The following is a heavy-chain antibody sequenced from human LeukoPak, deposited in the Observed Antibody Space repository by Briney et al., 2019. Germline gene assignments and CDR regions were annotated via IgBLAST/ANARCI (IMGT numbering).Heavy chain of an antibody. CDR2: IYYSGST. CDR3: ARGSGPAAVYYYGMDV. J-gene: IGHJ6*02. D-gene: IGHD2-2*01. V-gene: IGHV4-59*01. Sequence: SETLSLTCTVSGGSISSYYWGWIRQPPGKGLEWIGNIYYSGSTNYNPSLKSRVTISVDTSKNQFSLKLSSVTAADTAVYYCARGSGPAAVYYYGMDVWGQGTTVTVSS. CDR1: GGSISSYY.